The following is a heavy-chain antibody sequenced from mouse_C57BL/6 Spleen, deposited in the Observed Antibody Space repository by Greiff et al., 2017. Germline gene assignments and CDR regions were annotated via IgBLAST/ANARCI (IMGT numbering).Heavy chain of an antibody. V-gene: IGHV1-85*01. D-gene: IGHD2-4*01. J-gene: IGHJ2*01. CDR1: GYTFTSYD. Sequence: QVHVKQSGPELVKPGASVKLSCKASGYTFTSYDINWVKQRPGQGLEWIGWIYPRDGSTKYNEKFKGKATLTVDTSSSTAYMELHSLTSEDSAVYFCARQSDYDEDYWGQGTTLTVSS. CDR2: IYPRDGST. CDR3: ARQSDYDEDY.